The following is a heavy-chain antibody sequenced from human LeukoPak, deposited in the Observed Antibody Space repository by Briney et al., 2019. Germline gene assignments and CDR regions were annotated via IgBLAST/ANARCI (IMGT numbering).Heavy chain of an antibody. Sequence: SVKVSCKASGGTFSSYAISWVRQAPGQGLEWMGGIIPIFGTADYAQKFQGRATITTDESTSTAYMELSSLRSEDTAVYYCASAVYYYDSSGYYPPDYWGQGTLVTVSS. J-gene: IGHJ4*02. CDR1: GGTFSSYA. V-gene: IGHV1-69*05. CDR2: IIPIFGTA. D-gene: IGHD3-22*01. CDR3: ASAVYYYDSSGYYPPDY.